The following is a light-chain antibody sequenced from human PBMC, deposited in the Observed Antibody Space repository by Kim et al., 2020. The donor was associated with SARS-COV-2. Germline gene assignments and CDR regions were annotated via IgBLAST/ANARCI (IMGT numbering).Light chain of an antibody. CDR2: GNS. J-gene: IGLJ1*01. CDR1: SSNIGAGYD. Sequence: QRVTISCTVSSSNIGAGYDVHWYQQLPGTAPKLLIYGNSNRPSGVPDRFSGSKSGTSASLAITGLQAEDDADYYCQSYDSSLSGYVFGTGTKVTVL. V-gene: IGLV1-40*01. CDR3: QSYDSSLSGYV.